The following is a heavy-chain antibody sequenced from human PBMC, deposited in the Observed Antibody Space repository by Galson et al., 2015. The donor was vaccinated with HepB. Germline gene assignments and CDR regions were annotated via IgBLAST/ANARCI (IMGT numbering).Heavy chain of an antibody. J-gene: IGHJ5*02. CDR2: IYYSGST. D-gene: IGHD3-3*01. V-gene: IGHV4-59*08. Sequence: TLSLTCTVSGGSISSYYWSWIRQPPGKGLEWIGYIYYSGSTNYNPSLKSRVTISVDTSKNQFSLKLSSVTAADTAVYYCARQGITIFGVVIGWFDPWGQGTLVTVSS. CDR1: GGSISSYY. CDR3: ARQGITIFGVVIGWFDP.